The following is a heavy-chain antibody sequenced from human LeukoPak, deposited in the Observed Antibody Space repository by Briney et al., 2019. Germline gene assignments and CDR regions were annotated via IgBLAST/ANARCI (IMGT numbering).Heavy chain of an antibody. V-gene: IGHV3-30*04. CDR3: AKSIAVASPQGY. Sequence: PGGSLRLSCAASGFTFSSYAMHWVRKAPGKGLEWVAVISYDGSNKYYADSVKGRFTISRDNSKNTLYLQMNSLGAEDTAVYYCAKSIAVASPQGYWGQGTLVTVSS. D-gene: IGHD6-19*01. J-gene: IGHJ4*02. CDR2: ISYDGSNK. CDR1: GFTFSSYA.